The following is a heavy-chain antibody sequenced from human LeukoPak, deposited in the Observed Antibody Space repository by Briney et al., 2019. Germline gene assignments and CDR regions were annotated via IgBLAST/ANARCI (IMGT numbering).Heavy chain of an antibody. J-gene: IGHJ2*01. Sequence: PSETLSLTCTVSGGSISSYYWSWIRQPPGKGLEWIGYIYNSGSTNYNPSLKSRVTISVDTSKNQFSLKVSSVTAADTAVYYCATDKLGIVGHWYFDLWGRGTLVTVSS. D-gene: IGHD7-27*01. V-gene: IGHV4-59*01. CDR2: IYNSGST. CDR3: ATDKLGIVGHWYFDL. CDR1: GGSISSYY.